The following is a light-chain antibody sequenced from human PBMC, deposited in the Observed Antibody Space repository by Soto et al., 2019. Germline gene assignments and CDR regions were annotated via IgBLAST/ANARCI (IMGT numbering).Light chain of an antibody. CDR1: QSVSSY. J-gene: IGKJ1*01. CDR2: GAS. Sequence: EIVLTQSPATRPLPPGERATLSCRASQSVSSYLAWYQQKPGQAPRLLIYGASSRATGIPDRFSGSGSGTDFTLTISSLEPEDFAVYYCQQYGSSPRTFGQGTKVDIK. CDR3: QQYGSSPRT. V-gene: IGKV3-20*01.